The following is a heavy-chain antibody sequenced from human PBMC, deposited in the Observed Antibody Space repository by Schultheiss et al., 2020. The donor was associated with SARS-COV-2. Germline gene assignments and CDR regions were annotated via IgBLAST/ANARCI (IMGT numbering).Heavy chain of an antibody. CDR2: IYYSGST. V-gene: IGHV4-59*12. CDR1: GGSISSYY. Sequence: SETLSLTCTVSGGSISSYYWSWIRQPPGKGLEWIGYIYYSGSTNYNPSLKSRVTISVDRSKNQFSLKLSSVTAADTAVYYCARDLGCSGGSCYSGWFDPWGQGTLVTVSS. J-gene: IGHJ5*02. D-gene: IGHD2-15*01. CDR3: ARDLGCSGGSCYSGWFDP.